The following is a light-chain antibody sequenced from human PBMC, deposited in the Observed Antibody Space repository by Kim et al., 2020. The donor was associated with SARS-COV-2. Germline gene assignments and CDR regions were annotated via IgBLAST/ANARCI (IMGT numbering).Light chain of an antibody. Sequence: APGETAKMTCGGNNIGSKSVHWYQQMPGQATVLVIYYDSDRPSGTPERFSGSKSGDTATLTISRVEAGDEADYYCQVWDSSSNHIVFGGGTQLTVL. CDR1: NIGSKS. J-gene: IGLJ2*01. CDR2: YDS. CDR3: QVWDSSSNHIV. V-gene: IGLV3-21*04.